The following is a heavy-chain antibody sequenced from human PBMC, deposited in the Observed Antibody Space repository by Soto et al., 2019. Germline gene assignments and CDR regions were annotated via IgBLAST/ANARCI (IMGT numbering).Heavy chain of an antibody. V-gene: IGHV3-23*01. CDR1: GFTFSDYA. CDR3: AKTAYGDYVNYNFDY. CDR2: ISVSGGST. J-gene: IGHJ4*02. Sequence: GGSLRLSCAASGFTFSDYAMSWVRQAPGKGLEWVSGISVSGGSTYYADPVKGRFTVSRDNSKNTLSLHMNSLRADDTAVYYCAKTAYGDYVNYNFDYWGQGTLVTVSS. D-gene: IGHD4-17*01.